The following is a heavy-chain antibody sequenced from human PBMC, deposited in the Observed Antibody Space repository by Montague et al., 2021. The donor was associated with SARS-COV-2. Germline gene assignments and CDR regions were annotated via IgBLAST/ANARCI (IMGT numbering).Heavy chain of an antibody. CDR1: GGSFSGYY. Sequence: SETLSLTCAVYGGSFSGYYWTWIRQPPGQGLEWIGEINHSGSTNYNPSLKSRVTISVDTSKNQFSLKLRSVTAADTAVYYCARGQPPRITFGGIISYGLDVWGQGTTVTVSS. D-gene: IGHD3-16*02. CDR2: INHSGST. V-gene: IGHV4-34*01. J-gene: IGHJ6*02. CDR3: ARGQPPRITFGGIISYGLDV.